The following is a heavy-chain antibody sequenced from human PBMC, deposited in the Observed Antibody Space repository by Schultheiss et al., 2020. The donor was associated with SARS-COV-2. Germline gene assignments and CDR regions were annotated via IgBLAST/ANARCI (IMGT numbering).Heavy chain of an antibody. CDR2: IWYDGSNK. CDR3: ARDSSGWYRGGLDY. CDR1: GFTFSSYA. J-gene: IGHJ4*02. D-gene: IGHD6-19*01. V-gene: IGHV3-33*01. Sequence: GGSLRLSCAASGFTFSSYAMHWVRQAPGKGLEWVAVIWYDGSNKYYADSVKGRFTISRDNSKNTLYLQMNSLRAEDTAVYYCARDSSGWYRGGLDYWGQGTLVTVSS.